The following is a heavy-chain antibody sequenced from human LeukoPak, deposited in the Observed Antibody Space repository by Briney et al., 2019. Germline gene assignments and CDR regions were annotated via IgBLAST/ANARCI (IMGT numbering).Heavy chain of an antibody. CDR3: ARDGDGGYPVDY. CDR1: GFTFSRYW. CDR2: IDSDGSST. V-gene: IGHV3-74*01. Sequence: GGSLRLACAASGFTFSRYWMHWVRHAPGKGLVWVSRIDSDGSSTTYADSVKGRFTISRDNAKNTLYLQMNSLRAEDTAVYYCARDGDGGYPVDYWGQGTLVIVSS. J-gene: IGHJ4*02. D-gene: IGHD2-21*02.